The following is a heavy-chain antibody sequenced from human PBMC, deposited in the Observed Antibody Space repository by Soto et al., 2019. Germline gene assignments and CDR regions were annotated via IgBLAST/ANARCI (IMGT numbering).Heavy chain of an antibody. CDR3: ARGTNAAPGLDY. D-gene: IGHD1-1*01. J-gene: IGHJ4*02. CDR2: ISSSSRYI. V-gene: IGHV3-21*01. CDR1: EFTFSSYS. Sequence: GSLRLSCAASEFTFSSYSMNWVRQAPGKGLEWVSSISSSSRYIYYADSVKGRFTISRDNAKNSLYLQVNSLRAEDTAVYYCARGTNAAPGLDYWGRGILVTVSS.